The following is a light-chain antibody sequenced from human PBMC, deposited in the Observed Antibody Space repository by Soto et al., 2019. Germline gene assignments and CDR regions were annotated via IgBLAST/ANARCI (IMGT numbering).Light chain of an antibody. CDR2: GAS. J-gene: IGKJ5*01. Sequence: EIVLTQSPDTRSLSPGEGATLSCRASQSVSSNYLAWYQQKPGQAPRLLIYGASSRATGIPDRFSGSGSGTDFTLTISRLEPEDFAMYYCQQYGSSAPNTFGQGTRLEIE. CDR1: QSVSSNY. CDR3: QQYGSSAPNT. V-gene: IGKV3-20*01.